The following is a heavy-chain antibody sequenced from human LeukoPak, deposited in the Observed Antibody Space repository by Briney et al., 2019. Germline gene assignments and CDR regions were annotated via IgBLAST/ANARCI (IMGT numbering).Heavy chain of an antibody. Sequence: PSETLSLTCTVSGGSISSYYWSWIRQPPGKGLEWIGYAYYSGSTNYNPSLKSRVTISVDTSKKQFSLKLRSVTAADTAVYYCARKSSYGFAWGQGTLVTVSS. J-gene: IGHJ4*02. CDR1: GGSISSYY. V-gene: IGHV4-59*01. CDR3: ARKSSYGFA. CDR2: AYYSGST. D-gene: IGHD5-18*01.